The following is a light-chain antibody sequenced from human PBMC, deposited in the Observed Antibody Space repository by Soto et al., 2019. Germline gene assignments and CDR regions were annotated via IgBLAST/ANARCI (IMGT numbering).Light chain of an antibody. Sequence: QSALTQPASVSGSPGQSITISCTGTSSDVGGYNYVSWYQQHPGKAPKLLIYDVNNRPSGVSNRFSGSKSGNTASLTISGLQAEDEADYYSTSYTTTSTVIFGGGTKLTVL. CDR3: TSYTTTSTVI. CDR2: DVN. J-gene: IGLJ2*01. V-gene: IGLV2-14*03. CDR1: SSDVGGYNY.